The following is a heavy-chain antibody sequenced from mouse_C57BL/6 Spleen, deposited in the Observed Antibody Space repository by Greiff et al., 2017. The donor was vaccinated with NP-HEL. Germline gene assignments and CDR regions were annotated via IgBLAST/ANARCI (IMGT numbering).Heavy chain of an antibody. CDR2: IHPSDSDT. CDR1: GYTFTSYW. V-gene: IGHV1-74*01. Sequence: QVQLQQPGAELVKPGASVKVSCKASGYTFTSYWMHWVKQRPGQGLEWIGRIHPSDSDTNYNQKFTGKATLTVDKSSSTAYMQLSRLTSEDSAVYYCAITAQATTWFAYWGQGTLVTVSA. J-gene: IGHJ3*01. CDR3: AITAQATTWFAY. D-gene: IGHD3-2*02.